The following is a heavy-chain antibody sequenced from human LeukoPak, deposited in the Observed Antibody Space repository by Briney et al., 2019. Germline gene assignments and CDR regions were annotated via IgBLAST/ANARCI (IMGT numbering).Heavy chain of an antibody. CDR3: ATIAAAAQVGAFDI. Sequence: GGSLRLSCAASGFTFSSYEMNWVRQAPGKGLEWVSYISSSGSTIYYADSVKGRFTISRDNAKNSLYLQMNSLRAEDTALYYCATIAAAAQVGAFDIWGQGTMVTVSS. CDR1: GFTFSSYE. J-gene: IGHJ3*02. D-gene: IGHD6-13*01. CDR2: ISSSGSTI. V-gene: IGHV3-48*03.